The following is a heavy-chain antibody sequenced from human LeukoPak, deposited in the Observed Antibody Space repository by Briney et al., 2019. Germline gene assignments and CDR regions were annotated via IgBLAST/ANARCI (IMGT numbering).Heavy chain of an antibody. CDR2: INSDGRNT. CDR3: ARGVGYCSSTSCYWWFDP. J-gene: IGHJ5*02. CDR1: GFTFTSYW. D-gene: IGHD2-2*01. V-gene: IGHV3-74*01. Sequence: GGSLRLSCAASGFTFTSYWMHWVRQAPGKGLVWLSRINSDGRNTIYAHSVKGRFTISRDNAKNTMYLQMNSLRAEDTAVYYCARGVGYCSSTSCYWWFDPWGQGNLVTVSS.